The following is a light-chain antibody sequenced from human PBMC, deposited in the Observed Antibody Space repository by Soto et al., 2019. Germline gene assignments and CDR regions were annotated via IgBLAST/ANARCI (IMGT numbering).Light chain of an antibody. CDR3: QSYDSSLSAHVV. CDR1: SSNIGAGYD. V-gene: IGLV1-40*01. Sequence: QSVLTQPPSVSGAPGQRVTISCTGSSSNIGAGYDVHWYQQLPGTAPKLLIYGNSNRLSGVPDRFSGSKSGTSASLAITGLQAEDEADYYCQSYDSSLSAHVVFGGGTKVTVL. J-gene: IGLJ2*01. CDR2: GNS.